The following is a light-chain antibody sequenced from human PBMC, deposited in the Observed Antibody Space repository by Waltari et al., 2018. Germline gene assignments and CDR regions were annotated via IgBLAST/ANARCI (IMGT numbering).Light chain of an antibody. V-gene: IGKV1-5*03. CDR2: KAS. CDR1: QTISTW. J-gene: IGKJ1*01. Sequence: DIQMTQSPSTLSASVGDRVNITCRASQTISTWLAWYQQKPGKAPKLLIYKASSLESGVPSRFSGSGSGTEFTLTISSLQPDDSATYYCQQYNSFPWTFGQGTKVQI. CDR3: QQYNSFPWT.